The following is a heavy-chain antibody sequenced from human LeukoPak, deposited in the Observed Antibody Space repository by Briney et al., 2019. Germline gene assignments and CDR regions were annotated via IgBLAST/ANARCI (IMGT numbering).Heavy chain of an antibody. D-gene: IGHD3-22*01. Sequence: SETLSLTCAVYGGSFSGYYWSWIRQPPGKGLEWIGEINHSGSTNYNPSLKSRVTISVDTSKNQFSLKLSSVTAADTAVYYCARGHVITMIVVVITRHAFDIWGQGTMVTVSS. CDR1: GGSFSGYY. CDR3: ARGHVITMIVVVITRHAFDI. CDR2: INHSGST. V-gene: IGHV4-34*01. J-gene: IGHJ3*02.